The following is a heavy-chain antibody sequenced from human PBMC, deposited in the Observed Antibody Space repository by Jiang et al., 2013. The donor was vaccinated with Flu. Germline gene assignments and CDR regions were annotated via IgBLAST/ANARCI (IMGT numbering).Heavy chain of an antibody. Sequence: PGGSLRLSCAASGFTFSSYWMSWVRQAPGKGLEWVANINQDGSVKYYVDSVKGRFTISRDSARNSLYLHMSSLTAEDTAIYYCARKLVDYWGQGTLVTVSS. V-gene: IGHV3-7*01. CDR3: ARKLVDY. J-gene: IGHJ4*02. D-gene: IGHD6-6*01. CDR2: INQDGSVK. CDR1: GFTFSSYW.